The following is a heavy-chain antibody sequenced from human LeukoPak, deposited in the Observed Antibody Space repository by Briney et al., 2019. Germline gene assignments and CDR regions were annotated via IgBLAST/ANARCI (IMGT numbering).Heavy chain of an antibody. V-gene: IGHV3-30-3*01. CDR3: AKAAGSSWYPHFGD. CDR2: ISYDGSNK. Sequence: GRSLRLSCAASGSTFSSYAMHWVRQAPGEGLEWVAVISYDGSNKYYADSVKGRFTISRDNSKNTLYLQMNSLRAEDTAVYYCAKAAGSSWYPHFGDWGQGTLVTVSS. J-gene: IGHJ4*02. CDR1: GSTFSSYA. D-gene: IGHD6-13*01.